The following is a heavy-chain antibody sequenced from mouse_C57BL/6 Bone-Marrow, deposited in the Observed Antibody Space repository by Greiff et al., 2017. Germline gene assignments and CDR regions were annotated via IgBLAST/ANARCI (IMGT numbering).Heavy chain of an antibody. CDR2: IYPGSGNT. J-gene: IGHJ3*01. Sequence: QVQLKESGAELVRPGASVKLSCKASGYTFTDYYINWVKQRPGQGLEWIARIYPGSGNTYYTEKFKGKATLTAEKSSSTAYMQLSSLTSEDSAVYFCASDDQLCPWFAYWGQGTLVTVSS. D-gene: IGHD2-3*01. CDR3: ASDDQLCPWFAY. V-gene: IGHV1-76*01. CDR1: GYTFTDYY.